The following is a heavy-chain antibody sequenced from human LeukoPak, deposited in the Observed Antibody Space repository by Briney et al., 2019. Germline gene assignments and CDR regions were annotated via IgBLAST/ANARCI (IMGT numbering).Heavy chain of an antibody. V-gene: IGHV3-74*01. J-gene: IGHJ6*03. Sequence: GGSLRLSCAASGFTFSSYWMHWVRQAPGKVLVWVSRINSDGSSTSYADSVKGRFTISRDNAKNTLYLQMNSLRAEDTAVYYCARDSSSWYYYYYYMDVWGKGTTVTISS. CDR1: GFTFSSYW. D-gene: IGHD6-13*01. CDR3: ARDSSSWYYYYYYMDV. CDR2: INSDGSST.